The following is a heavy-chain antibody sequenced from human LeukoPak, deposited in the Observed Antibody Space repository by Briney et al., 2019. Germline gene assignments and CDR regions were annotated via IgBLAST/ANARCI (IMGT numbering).Heavy chain of an antibody. V-gene: IGHV4-34*01. CDR3: VGDGYSGYGGY. J-gene: IGHJ4*02. D-gene: IGHD5-12*01. CDR2: INHSGST. Sequence: SETLSLTCAVYGGSFSGYYWSWIRQPPEKGLEWIGEINHSGSTNYNPSLKSRVTISVDTSKNQFSLKLSSVTAADTAVYYCVGDGYSGYGGYWGQGTLVTVSS. CDR1: GGSFSGYY.